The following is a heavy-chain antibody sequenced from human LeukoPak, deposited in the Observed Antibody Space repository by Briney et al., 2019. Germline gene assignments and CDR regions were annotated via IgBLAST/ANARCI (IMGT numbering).Heavy chain of an antibody. D-gene: IGHD3-3*01. CDR3: AREPNPDRITIFGVPYFDY. CDR1: GGSISSSSYY. Sequence: SETLSLTCTVSGGSISSSSYYWSWIRQPAGKGLEWIGRIYTSGSTNYNPSLKSRVTMSVDTSKNQFSLKLSSVTAADTAVYYCAREPNPDRITIFGVPYFDYWGQGTLVTVSS. J-gene: IGHJ4*02. V-gene: IGHV4-61*02. CDR2: IYTSGST.